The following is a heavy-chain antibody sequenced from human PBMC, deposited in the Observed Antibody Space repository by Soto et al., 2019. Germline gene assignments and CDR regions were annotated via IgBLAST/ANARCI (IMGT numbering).Heavy chain of an antibody. CDR3: ATNTGRSQAFDF. CDR2: LNPEDGKT. V-gene: IGHV1-24*01. D-gene: IGHD5-18*01. CDR1: GYSLSDLS. J-gene: IGHJ3*01. Sequence: VQLAQSGAEVRKPGASVKVSCKVSGYSLSDLSMNWVRQAPGKGLEWMGGLNPEDGKTVYAPRFKGRITVTEDTSSDTAFMELTSLRSDDTAVYYCATNTGRSQAFDFWGQGTMVTVSS.